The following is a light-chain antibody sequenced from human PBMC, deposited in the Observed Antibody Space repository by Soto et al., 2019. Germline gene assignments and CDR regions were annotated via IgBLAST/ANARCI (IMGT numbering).Light chain of an antibody. CDR3: CSYAGSYTYV. CDR1: SSDVGGYNY. V-gene: IGLV2-11*01. Sequence: QSVLTQPRSVSGAPGKLVTISCTGNSSDVGGYNYVSWYQQHPGKAPKLMIYDVSKRPSGVPDRFSGSKSGNTASLTISGLQAEDEADYYCCSYAGSYTYVFGTGTKVTVL. J-gene: IGLJ1*01. CDR2: DVS.